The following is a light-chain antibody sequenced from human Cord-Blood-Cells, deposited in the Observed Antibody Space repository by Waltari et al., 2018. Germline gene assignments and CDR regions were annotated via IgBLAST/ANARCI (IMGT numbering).Light chain of an antibody. Sequence: IVLTKSPGTMSLSPEERATLSCRASQSVSSSYLAWYQHKPGQTPSILIYGASSRATGIPDRFNVNGSWTDFTFTISRLEPEDFAVYYCQQYGSSPLTFGGGTKVEIK. J-gene: IGKJ4*01. V-gene: IGKV3-20*01. CDR2: GAS. CDR1: QSVSSSY. CDR3: QQYGSSPLT.